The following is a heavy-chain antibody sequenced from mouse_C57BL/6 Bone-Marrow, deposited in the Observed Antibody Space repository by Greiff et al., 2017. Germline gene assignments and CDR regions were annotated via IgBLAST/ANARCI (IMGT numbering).Heavy chain of an antibody. Sequence: QVQLKQPGAELVKPGASVKMSCKASGYTFTSYWITWVKQRPGQGLEWIGDIYPGSGSTNYNEKFKSKATLTVDTSSSTAYMQLSSLTSEDSAVYYCARGDYDGGDYAMDYWGQGTSVTVSS. CDR2: IYPGSGST. D-gene: IGHD2-4*01. CDR3: ARGDYDGGDYAMDY. J-gene: IGHJ4*01. CDR1: GYTFTSYW. V-gene: IGHV1-55*01.